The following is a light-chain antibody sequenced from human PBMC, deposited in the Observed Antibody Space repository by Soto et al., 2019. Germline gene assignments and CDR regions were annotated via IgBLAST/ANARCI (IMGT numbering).Light chain of an antibody. Sequence: NFMLTQPHSGWECPGKTVTNSCTRRSGSIASNYVQWYQQPPGSAPTTVIYEDNQRPSGVPDRFSGSIDSSSNSASLTISGLKTEDEADYYCQSYDSSIYVVFGGGTKLTVL. CDR3: QSYDSSIYVV. CDR1: SGSIASNY. V-gene: IGLV6-57*03. J-gene: IGLJ2*01. CDR2: EDN.